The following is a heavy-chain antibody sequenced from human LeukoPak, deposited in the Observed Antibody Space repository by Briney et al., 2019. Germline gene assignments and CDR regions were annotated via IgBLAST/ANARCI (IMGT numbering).Heavy chain of an antibody. CDR3: AKVGAGYSSGWFPDAFDI. CDR1: GFTFSSHA. Sequence: PGGSLRLSCAASGFTFSSHAMYWVRQAPDKGLEWVAVLSYDGSNKYYADSVKGRSTISRDNSKNTLYLQMNSLRAEDTAVYYCAKVGAGYSSGWFPDAFDIWGQGTMVTVSS. CDR2: LSYDGSNK. D-gene: IGHD6-19*01. V-gene: IGHV3-30-3*01. J-gene: IGHJ3*02.